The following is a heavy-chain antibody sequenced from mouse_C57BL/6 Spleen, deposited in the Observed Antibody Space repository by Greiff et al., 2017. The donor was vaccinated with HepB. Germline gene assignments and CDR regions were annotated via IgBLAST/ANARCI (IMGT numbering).Heavy chain of an antibody. V-gene: IGHV1-52*01. CDR3: ARSSPGRAWLAY. CDR2: IDPSDSET. CDR1: GYTFTSYW. Sequence: QVQLQQPGAELVRPGSSVKLSCKASGYTFTSYWMHWVKQRPIPGLEWIGNIDPSDSETHYNQKFKDKATLTVDKSSSTADMQLSSLTSDDSAVYYCARSSPGRAWLAYWGQGTLVTVAA. J-gene: IGHJ3*01. D-gene: IGHD1-1*01.